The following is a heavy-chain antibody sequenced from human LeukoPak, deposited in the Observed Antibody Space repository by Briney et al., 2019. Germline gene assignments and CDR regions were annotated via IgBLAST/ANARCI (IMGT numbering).Heavy chain of an antibody. D-gene: IGHD6-19*01. Sequence: SETLSLTCTVSGYSISSGYYWSWIRQPAGKGLEWIGRIYTSGSTNYNPSLKSRVTMSVDTSKNQFSLKLNSVTAADTAVYYCARLIAVAPHYYFDYWGQGTLVTVSS. V-gene: IGHV4-4*07. CDR2: IYTSGST. CDR3: ARLIAVAPHYYFDY. CDR1: GYSISSGYY. J-gene: IGHJ4*02.